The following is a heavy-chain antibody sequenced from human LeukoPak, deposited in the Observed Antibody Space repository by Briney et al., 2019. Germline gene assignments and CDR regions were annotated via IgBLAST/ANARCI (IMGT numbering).Heavy chain of an antibody. Sequence: PSETLSLTCTVSGGSISSSYWRWLRQPPGKGLEWIASIYDSETTKYNPSLSSRATISSDTSKNQFSLKLSSVTAADTAVYYCARQAYSSGWYTAAYWGQGALVTVSS. V-gene: IGHV4-59*08. CDR1: GGSISSSY. CDR3: ARQAYSSGWYTAAY. D-gene: IGHD6-19*01. CDR2: IYDSETT. J-gene: IGHJ4*02.